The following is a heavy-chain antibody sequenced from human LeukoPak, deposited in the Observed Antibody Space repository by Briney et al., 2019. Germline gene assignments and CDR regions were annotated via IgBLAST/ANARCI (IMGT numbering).Heavy chain of an antibody. CDR3: ASRDGYNPNTYFDY. Sequence: ASVKVSCKASGYTFTSYAMHWVRQAPGQRLEGMGWINAGNGNTKYSQKFQGRVTITRDTSASTAYMELSSLRSEDTAVYYCASRDGYNPNTYFDYWGQGTLVTVSS. CDR2: INAGNGNT. CDR1: GYTFTSYA. D-gene: IGHD5-24*01. J-gene: IGHJ4*02. V-gene: IGHV1-3*01.